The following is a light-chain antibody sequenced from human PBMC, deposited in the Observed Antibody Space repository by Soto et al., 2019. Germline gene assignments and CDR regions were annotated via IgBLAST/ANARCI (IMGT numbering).Light chain of an antibody. V-gene: IGLV2-14*01. CDR2: GVI. J-gene: IGLJ1*01. Sequence: QSVLTQPASVSGSPGQSITISCSGTRSDIGSYNYVAWYQQFPGKTPKILIYGVINRPSGVSSRFSGSKSGNTASLTISGLQAEDEADYYCISYTGSSTSYVFGSGTKVTVL. CDR1: RSDIGSYNY. CDR3: ISYTGSSTSYV.